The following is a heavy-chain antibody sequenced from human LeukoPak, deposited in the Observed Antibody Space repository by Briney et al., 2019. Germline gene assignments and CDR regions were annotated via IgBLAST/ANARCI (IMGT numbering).Heavy chain of an antibody. CDR3: AKAPSRGYDTSGYYS. V-gene: IGHV3-30*02. CDR1: GFTFSNYG. CDR2: IRYDGSDK. D-gene: IGHD3-22*01. Sequence: PGGSLRLSCAASGFTFSNYGMHWVRQAPGKGLEWVSFIRYDGSDKYYADSVKDRFTISRDNSKNTLYLQMNSLRAEDTAVYHCAKAPSRGYDTSGYYSWGQGTLVTVSS. J-gene: IGHJ4*02.